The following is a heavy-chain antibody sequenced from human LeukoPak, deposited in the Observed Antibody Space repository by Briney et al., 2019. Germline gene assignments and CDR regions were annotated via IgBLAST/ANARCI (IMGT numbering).Heavy chain of an antibody. CDR3: ASRLPYYYGSGSFY. Sequence: SETLSLTCAVSGYSISSGYYWGWIRQPPGKGLEWIGEINHSGSTNYNPSLKSRVTISVDTSKNQFSLRLSSVTAADTAVYYCASRLPYYYGSGSFYWGQGTLVTVSS. D-gene: IGHD3-10*01. CDR1: GYSISSGYY. V-gene: IGHV4-38-2*01. J-gene: IGHJ4*02. CDR2: INHSGST.